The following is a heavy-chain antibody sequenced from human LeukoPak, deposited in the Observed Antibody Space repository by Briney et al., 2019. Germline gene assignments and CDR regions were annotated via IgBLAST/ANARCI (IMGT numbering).Heavy chain of an antibody. CDR1: GFTFDEYA. CDR2: ISGSGGSA. D-gene: IGHD6-19*01. CDR3: AKEGSGYNSGRGPIDY. J-gene: IGHJ4*02. V-gene: IGHV3-23*01. Sequence: PGRSLRLSCAASGFTFDEYAMHWVRQAPGKGLEWVSGISGSGGSAYYTDSVKGRFTISRDNSKNSLYLQMTTLRAEDTAVYYCAKEGSGYNSGRGPIDYWGQGTLVTVSS.